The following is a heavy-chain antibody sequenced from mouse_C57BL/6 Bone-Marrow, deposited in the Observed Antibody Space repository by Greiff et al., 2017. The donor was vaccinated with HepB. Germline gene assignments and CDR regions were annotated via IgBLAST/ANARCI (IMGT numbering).Heavy chain of an antibody. V-gene: IGHV1-9*01. CDR2: ILPGSGST. CDR3: ARPTVVATSSDFDY. D-gene: IGHD1-1*01. Sequence: QVQLKQSGAELMKPGASVKLSCKATGYTFTGYWIEWVKQRPGHGLEWIGEILPGSGSTNYTEKFKGKATFTADTSSNTAYMQLSSLTTEDSAIYYCARPTVVATSSDFDYWGQGTTLTVSS. J-gene: IGHJ2*01. CDR1: GYTFTGYW.